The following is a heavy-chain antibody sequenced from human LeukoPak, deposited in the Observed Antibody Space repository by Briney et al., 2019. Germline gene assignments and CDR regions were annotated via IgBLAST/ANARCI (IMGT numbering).Heavy chain of an antibody. V-gene: IGHV4-30-4*08. Sequence: SETLSLTCTVSGGSISSGGYYWSWIRQPPGKGLEWIGYIYYSGNTYHNPSLKSRVTISVDPSKNQFSLKLSSVTAADTAVYYCARAGYYGPPIDPWGQGTLVTVSS. CDR1: GGSISSGGYY. CDR2: IYYSGNT. D-gene: IGHD3-10*01. J-gene: IGHJ5*02. CDR3: ARAGYYGPPIDP.